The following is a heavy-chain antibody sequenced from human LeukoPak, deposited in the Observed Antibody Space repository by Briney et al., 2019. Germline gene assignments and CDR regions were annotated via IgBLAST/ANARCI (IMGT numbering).Heavy chain of an antibody. D-gene: IGHD2-21*02. CDR3: ARGAGNAYCGGDCSLGWFDP. V-gene: IGHV1-18*04. Sequence: ASVKVSCKASGYTFINYFMHWVRQAPGQGLEWMGWISAYNGNTNYAQKLQGRVTMTTDTSTSTAYMELRSLRSDDTAVYYCARGAGNAYCGGDCSLGWFDPWGQGTLVTVSS. CDR2: ISAYNGNT. CDR1: GYTFINYF. J-gene: IGHJ5*02.